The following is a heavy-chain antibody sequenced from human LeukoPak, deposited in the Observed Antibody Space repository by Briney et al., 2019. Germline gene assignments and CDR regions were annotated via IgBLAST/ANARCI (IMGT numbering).Heavy chain of an antibody. D-gene: IGHD3-10*01. CDR2: ISAYNGNT. Sequence: ASVKVSCKASGYTFTSYGISWVRQAPGQGLEWMGWISAYNGNTNYAQKLQGRVTMTTDTSTSTAYMELRSLRSDDTAVYYCARVAEEMVRGVKCFDYWGQGTLVTVSS. V-gene: IGHV1-18*01. CDR3: ARVAEEMVRGVKCFDY. J-gene: IGHJ4*02. CDR1: GYTFTSYG.